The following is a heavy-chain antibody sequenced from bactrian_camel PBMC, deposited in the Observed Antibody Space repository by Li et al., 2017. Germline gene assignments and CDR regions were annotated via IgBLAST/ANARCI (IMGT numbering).Heavy chain of an antibody. J-gene: IGHJ6*01. CDR2: INSGGTT. D-gene: IGHD5*01. CDR1: GYRYTYC. V-gene: IGHV3S53*01. CDR3: ATGWSCGY. Sequence: VQLVESGGGSAQAGGSLTLSCTLTGYRYTYCMAWFRQAPGKEREGIATINSGGTTSYADSVKGRFTVSRDNAKNTLYLQMNSLKTEDTAVYYCATGWSCGYWGQGTQVTVS.